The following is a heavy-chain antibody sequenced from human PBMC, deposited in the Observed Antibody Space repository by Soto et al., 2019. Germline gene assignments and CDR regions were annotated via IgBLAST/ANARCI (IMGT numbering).Heavy chain of an antibody. CDR2: ISWNRGNI. V-gene: IGHV3-9*01. CDR3: VRSKGGYSYGTPFDY. D-gene: IGHD5-18*01. Sequence: EVQLEESGGALVQPGRSLRLSCAASGFTFDDYAMYWVRQVLGKGLEWVSSISWNRGNIDYADSVKGRFTTSRDNAENALYLQMNSLRPEDTALYYCVRSKGGYSYGTPFDYWGPGNLVTVSS. CDR1: GFTFDDYA. J-gene: IGHJ4*02.